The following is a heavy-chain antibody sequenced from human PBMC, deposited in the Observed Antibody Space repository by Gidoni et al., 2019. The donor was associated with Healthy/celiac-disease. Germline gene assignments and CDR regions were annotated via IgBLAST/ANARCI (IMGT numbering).Heavy chain of an antibody. CDR3: ASWGSSSWYGVYDY. D-gene: IGHD6-13*01. V-gene: IGHV4-4*02. Sequence: QVQLQESGPGLVKPSGTLSLTCAVSGGSISSSNWWSWVRQPPGTGLEWIGEIYHSGSTNYNPSLKSRVTISVDKSKNQFSLKLSSVTAADTAVYYCASWGSSSWYGVYDYWGQGTLVTVSS. CDR2: IYHSGST. CDR1: GGSISSSNW. J-gene: IGHJ4*02.